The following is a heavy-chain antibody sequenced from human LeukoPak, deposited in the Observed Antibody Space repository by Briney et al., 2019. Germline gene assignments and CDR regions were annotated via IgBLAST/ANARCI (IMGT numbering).Heavy chain of an antibody. J-gene: IGHJ4*02. CDR1: GGSISSSSYY. CDR2: IYYSGST. Sequence: KASETLSLTCTVSGGSISSSSYYWGWIHQPPGKGLEWIGSIYYSGSTYYNPSLKSRVTISVDTSKNQFSLKLSSVTAADTAVYYCARTSRWLQFPWIDYWGQGTLVTVSS. D-gene: IGHD5-24*01. V-gene: IGHV4-39*01. CDR3: ARTSRWLQFPWIDY.